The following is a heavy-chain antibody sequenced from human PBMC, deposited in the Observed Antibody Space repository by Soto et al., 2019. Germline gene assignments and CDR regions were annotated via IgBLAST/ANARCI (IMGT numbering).Heavy chain of an antibody. CDR3: ARLSLDGTRDFDW. J-gene: IGHJ4*02. Sequence: QLQLLESGPGLVKSSETLSLTCTVSGGSIRSALYYWGWIRQPPGQGLEWIGNIYYHGDTYYNPFIQSRVAISGDTSSNQSSLRLSYVTAGDTAVYYCARLSLDGTRDFDWWGQGDVVTVS. CDR1: GGSIRSALYY. V-gene: IGHV4-39*01. D-gene: IGHD1-1*01. CDR2: IYYHGDT.